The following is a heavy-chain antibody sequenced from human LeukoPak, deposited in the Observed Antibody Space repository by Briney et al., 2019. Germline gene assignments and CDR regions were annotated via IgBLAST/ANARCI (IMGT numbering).Heavy chain of an antibody. CDR3: ARIKGDIVATTPIFDY. CDR1: GFTFSDYY. CDR2: ICSSSSYT. Sequence: GGSLRLSCAASGFTFSDYYMSWIRQDPGKGLEWVSYICSSSSYTNYADSVKGRFTISRDNAKNSLYLQMNRLRAEVTAVYCCARIKGDIVATTPIFDYWGEGALVTVPS. J-gene: IGHJ4*02. V-gene: IGHV3-11*03. D-gene: IGHD5-12*01.